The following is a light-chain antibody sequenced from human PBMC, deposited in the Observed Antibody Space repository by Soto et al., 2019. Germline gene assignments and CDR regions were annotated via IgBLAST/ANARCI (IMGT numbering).Light chain of an antibody. CDR3: QQYGSSPST. V-gene: IGKV3-20*01. CDR1: QSVSSSY. Sequence: EIVLTQSPGTLSLSPGERATLSCRASQSVSSSYLAWYQQKPGQTPRLLIYDASNRATGIPDRFSGSGSGTDLTLTIRRLEPEDLAVYYCQQYGSSPSTFGQRTKLEIQ. J-gene: IGKJ2*01. CDR2: DAS.